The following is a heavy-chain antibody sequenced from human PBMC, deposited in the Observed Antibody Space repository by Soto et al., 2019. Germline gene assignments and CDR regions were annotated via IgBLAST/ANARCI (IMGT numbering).Heavy chain of an antibody. CDR2: IYYSGSN. CDR1: GGSISSGGYY. V-gene: IGHV4-31*03. D-gene: IGHD2-21*01. Sequence: QVQLQESGPGLVKPSQTLSLTCTVSGGSISSGGYYWSWIRQHPGKGLEWIGYIYYSGSNYYNPSLKSRVTISVDTSKNQFSLKLSSVTAADTAVYYCARNVVRYGTFDYWGQGTLVTVSS. CDR3: ARNVVRYGTFDY. J-gene: IGHJ4*02.